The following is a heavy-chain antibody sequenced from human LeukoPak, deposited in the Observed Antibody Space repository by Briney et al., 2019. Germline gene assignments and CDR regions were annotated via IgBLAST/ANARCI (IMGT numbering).Heavy chain of an antibody. CDR2: IYYSGST. Sequence: SETLSLTCPVSGGSISSYYWSWIRQPPGKGLEWIGYIYYSGSTNYNPSLKSRVTISVDTSKNQFSLKLSSVTAADSAVYYCASDHSGYNYGFGYWGQGTLGTVSS. J-gene: IGHJ4*02. CDR1: GGSISSYY. CDR3: ASDHSGYNYGFGY. D-gene: IGHD5-18*01. V-gene: IGHV4-59*01.